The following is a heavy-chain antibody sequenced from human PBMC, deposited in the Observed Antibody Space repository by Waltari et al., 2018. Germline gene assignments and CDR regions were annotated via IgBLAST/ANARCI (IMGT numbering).Heavy chain of an antibody. CDR2: INHSGST. CDR1: GGSFSGYY. V-gene: IGHV4-34*01. J-gene: IGHJ5*02. CDR3: ARGRVPLYSYGRRNWFDP. Sequence: QVQLQQWGAGLLKPSETLSLPCAVYGGSFSGYYWSWIRQPPGKGLEWIGEINHSGSTNYNPSLKSRVTISVDTSKNQFSLKLSSVTAADTAVYYCARGRVPLYSYGRRNWFDPWGQGTLVTVSS. D-gene: IGHD5-18*01.